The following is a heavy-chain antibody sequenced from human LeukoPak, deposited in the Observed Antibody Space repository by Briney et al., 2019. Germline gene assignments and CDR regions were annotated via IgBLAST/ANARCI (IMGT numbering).Heavy chain of an antibody. V-gene: IGHV4-59*01. CDR1: GGSISSYY. CDR2: IYYSGST. Sequence: SETLSLTCTVSGGSISSYYWSWIRQPPGKGLEWLGYIYYSGSTNYNPSLKSRVTISVDTSMNQFSLKLSSVTAADTAVYYCARDNWNYGSSMDVWGQGTTVTVSS. J-gene: IGHJ6*02. D-gene: IGHD1-7*01. CDR3: ARDNWNYGSSMDV.